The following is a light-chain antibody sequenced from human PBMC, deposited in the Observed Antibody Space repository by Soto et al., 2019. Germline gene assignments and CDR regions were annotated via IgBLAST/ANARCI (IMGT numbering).Light chain of an antibody. Sequence: QSPSTLSASVGDRVTITCRASQSISSWLAWYQQKPGKAPKLLIYKASSLESGVPSRFSGSGSGTEFTLTISSLQPDDFATYYCQQYNNYRTFGQGTKVDIK. CDR2: KAS. J-gene: IGKJ1*01. CDR3: QQYNNYRT. V-gene: IGKV1-5*03. CDR1: QSISSW.